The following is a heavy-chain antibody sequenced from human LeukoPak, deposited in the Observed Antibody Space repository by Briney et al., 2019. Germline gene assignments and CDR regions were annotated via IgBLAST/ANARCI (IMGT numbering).Heavy chain of an antibody. CDR2: INSDRSAT. V-gene: IGHV3-74*01. J-gene: IGHJ4*02. CDR3: ARGTAGYHSSYFDY. Sequence: GGSLRLSCAASGFTFGSPWMHWVRQAPGKGLVWVSRINSDRSATAYADSVKGRFTISRDNAENTLYLQMNSLRAEDTAVYYCARGTAGYHSSYFDYWGQGTLVTVSS. CDR1: GFTFGSPW. D-gene: IGHD3-16*02.